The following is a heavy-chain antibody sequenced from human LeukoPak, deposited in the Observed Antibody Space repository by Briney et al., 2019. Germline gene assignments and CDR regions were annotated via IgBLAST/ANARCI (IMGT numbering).Heavy chain of an antibody. D-gene: IGHD2-2*01. CDR3: ARVVPAAMGFDY. CDR1: GGSFSSYY. V-gene: IGHV4-34*01. J-gene: IGHJ4*02. Sequence: SETLSLTCAVYGGSFSSYYWSWIRQPPGKGLEWIGEINHSGSTNYNPSLKSRVTISVDTSKNQFSLKLSSVTAADTAVYYCARVVPAAMGFDYWGQGTLVTVSS. CDR2: INHSGST.